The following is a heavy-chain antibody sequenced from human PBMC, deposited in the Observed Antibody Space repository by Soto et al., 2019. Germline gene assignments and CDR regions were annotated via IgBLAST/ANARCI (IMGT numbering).Heavy chain of an antibody. CDR3: ARALCPTYLLGSAQIVNPYASYMDV. D-gene: IGHD2-21*01. Sequence: QVQLVQSGAEVKKPGASVKVSCKTSGYTFTSYGISWVRQAPGQGLEWMGWISAYNCNTNYAQKLQGRVTMTKATYTSTAYMELRSLRADDTAVYYCARALCPTYLLGSAQIVNPYASYMDVWGKGTTVTVSS. V-gene: IGHV1-18*01. CDR2: ISAYNCNT. CDR1: GYTFTSYG. J-gene: IGHJ6*03.